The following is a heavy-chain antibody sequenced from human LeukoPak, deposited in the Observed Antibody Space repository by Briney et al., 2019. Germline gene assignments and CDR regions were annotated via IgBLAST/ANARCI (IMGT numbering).Heavy chain of an antibody. CDR1: GFLFDDHD. CDR3: AKPSGSGVDY. Sequence: GSLRLSCGASGFLFDDHDMHWVRQAPGKGLEWVAFIRSDGYHTYYADSVKGRFTITRDNFKNTLYLQMNSLRLEDMAVYYCAKPSGSGVDYWGRGTRVTVSS. J-gene: IGHJ4*02. V-gene: IGHV3-30*02. CDR2: IRSDGYHT. D-gene: IGHD1-26*01.